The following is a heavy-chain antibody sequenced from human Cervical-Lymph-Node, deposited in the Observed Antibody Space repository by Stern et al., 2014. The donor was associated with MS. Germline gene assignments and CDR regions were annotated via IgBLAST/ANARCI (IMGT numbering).Heavy chain of an antibody. CDR2: FDPEHGET. CDR1: GYTLSEIS. D-gene: IGHD2-21*02. J-gene: IGHJ6*02. CDR3: ATHRGRVTYYYGMDV. Sequence: VQLVQSGAEVKKPGASVKVSCKVSGYTLSEISMHWVRQAPGQGLEWMGGFDPEHGETRYAQKFQGRVTMAEDRSTDTAYMELSSLRSEDAAVYYCATHRGRVTYYYGMDVCGQGTTVTVSS. V-gene: IGHV1-24*01.